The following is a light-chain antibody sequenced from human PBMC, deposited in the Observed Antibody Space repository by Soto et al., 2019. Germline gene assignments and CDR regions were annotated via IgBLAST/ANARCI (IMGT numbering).Light chain of an antibody. Sequence: EIAMTQSPAAMVASPGRSRNLSCKASQSVMNNLAWYQHKPGQAPRLLIYGASTRATGIPDRFSGSGSGTDFTLTISRLEPEDFAVYYCQQYGSSPRLTFGGGTKVDIK. CDR2: GAS. CDR3: QQYGSSPRLT. J-gene: IGKJ4*01. V-gene: IGKV3-20*01. CDR1: QSVMNN.